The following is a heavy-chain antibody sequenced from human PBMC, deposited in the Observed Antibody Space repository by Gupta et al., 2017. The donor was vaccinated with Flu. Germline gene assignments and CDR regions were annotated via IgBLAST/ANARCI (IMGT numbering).Heavy chain of an antibody. CDR3: ARRAYSTGDRYFDY. V-gene: IGHV3-23*01. Sequence: EVQLLESGGGLVQPGGSLRLSCAASGFTFSSYAISWVRQAPGRGLEWVSAISGSGGSINYADSVRGRFTISRDNSKNTLYLQMNSLRAEDTAVYYCARRAYSTGDRYFDYWGQGTLVTVSS. CDR2: ISGSGGSI. D-gene: IGHD6-19*01. CDR1: GFTFSSYA. J-gene: IGHJ4*02.